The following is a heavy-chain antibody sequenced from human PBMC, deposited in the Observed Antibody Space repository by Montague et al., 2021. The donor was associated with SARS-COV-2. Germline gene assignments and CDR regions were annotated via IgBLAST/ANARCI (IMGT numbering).Heavy chain of an antibody. CDR3: AREGSGRGYYYYGMDV. CDR2: IYYSGST. V-gene: IGHV4-59*01. J-gene: IGHJ6*02. Sequence: SETLSLTCTVSGGSISSYYWSWIRQPSGKGLEWIGYIYYSGSTNYNPSLKSRVTISVDTPKNQFSLKLSSVTAADTAVYYCAREGSGRGYYYYGMDVWGQGTTVTVSS. D-gene: IGHD3-10*01. CDR1: GGSISSYY.